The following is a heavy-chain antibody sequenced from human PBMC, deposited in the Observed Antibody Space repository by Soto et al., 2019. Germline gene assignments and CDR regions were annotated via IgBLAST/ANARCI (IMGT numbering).Heavy chain of an antibody. V-gene: IGHV4-34*01. D-gene: IGHD2-2*01. CDR3: ARVRRDIVVVPAGQAFDY. Sequence: SETLSLTCAVYGGSFSGYYWSWIRQPPGKGLEWIGEINHSGSTNYNPSLKSRVTISVDTSKNQFSLKLSSVTAADTAVYYCARVRRDIVVVPAGQAFDYWGQGTLVTVSS. CDR1: GGSFSGYY. J-gene: IGHJ4*02. CDR2: INHSGST.